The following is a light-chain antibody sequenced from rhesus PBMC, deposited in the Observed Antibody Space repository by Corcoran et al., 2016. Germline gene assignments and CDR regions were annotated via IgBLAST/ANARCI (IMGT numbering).Light chain of an antibody. CDR3: QKYNRSPST. Sequence: QVILTQSPATLSLSPGERATLSCRASQSVGSSLAWYKQNPGQAPRVLIYGATTRATGIPDRVSGSGSGTEVTLTISSLEPEDFAVYYCQKYNRSPSTFGQGTKVEIK. CDR2: GAT. CDR1: QSVGSS. J-gene: IGKJ2*01. V-gene: IGKV3-53*02.